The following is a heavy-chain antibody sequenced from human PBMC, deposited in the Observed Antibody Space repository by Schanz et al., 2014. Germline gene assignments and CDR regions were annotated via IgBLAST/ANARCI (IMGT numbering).Heavy chain of an antibody. D-gene: IGHD3-22*01. V-gene: IGHV3-53*04. CDR1: GFTVSNIY. CDR3: ARAQVVIRLYYGVDV. Sequence: DVQLVDSGGGLVQPGGSLRLSCAASGFTVSNIYIHWVRQAPGKGLEWVSTIYSSGSTYYADSVRGRFTISRDNSMNTVYRQMNSLRSDDAAVYYCARAQVVIRLYYGVDVWGQGTTVTVS. J-gene: IGHJ6*02. CDR2: IYSSGST.